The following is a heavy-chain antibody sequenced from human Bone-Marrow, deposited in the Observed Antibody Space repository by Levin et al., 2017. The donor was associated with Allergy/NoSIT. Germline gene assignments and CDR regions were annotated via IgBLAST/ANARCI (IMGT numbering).Heavy chain of an antibody. J-gene: IGHJ6*02. D-gene: IGHD1-7*01. Sequence: GESLKISCKTSGYSFTTYYLYWVRQAPGLGLEWMGILDPSIGITKYAPKFQDRVTVTGDTSTSTVYMELRSLRFEDTAVYFCARGAGGNYAGYRGMDVWGQGTTVTVSS. CDR3: ARGAGGNYAGYRGMDV. CDR1: GYSFTTYY. V-gene: IGHV1-46*01. CDR2: LDPSIGIT.